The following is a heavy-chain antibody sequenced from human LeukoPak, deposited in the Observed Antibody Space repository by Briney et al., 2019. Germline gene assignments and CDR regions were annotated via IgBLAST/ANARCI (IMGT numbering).Heavy chain of an antibody. CDR1: GYTFPNYW. J-gene: IGHJ2*01. D-gene: IGHD3-22*01. CDR3: ARQSSKPAFRTMRPTWYFDL. Sequence: GESLRISCKGSGYTFPNYWITWVRQMPGKGLEWMGRIAPSDSCTNYSPSFQGHVTISADRSISADRSSGASYLHWSSLKASDTAMYDCARQSSKPAFRTMRPTWYFDLWGRGTLVTVSS. CDR2: IAPSDSCT. V-gene: IGHV5-10-1*01.